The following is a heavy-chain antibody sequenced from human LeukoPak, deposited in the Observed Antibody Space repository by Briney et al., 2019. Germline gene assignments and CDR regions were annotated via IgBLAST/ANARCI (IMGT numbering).Heavy chain of an antibody. CDR3: ARYDSSGYYYEGAFDY. D-gene: IGHD3-22*01. CDR1: GFTFSSYD. J-gene: IGHJ4*02. Sequence: QSGGSLRLSCAASGFTFSSYDMSWVRQAPGKGLEWVAVISYDGSNKYYADSVKGRFTISRDNSKNTLYLQMNSLRAEDTAVYYCARYDSSGYYYEGAFDYWGQGTLVTVSS. V-gene: IGHV3-30*03. CDR2: ISYDGSNK.